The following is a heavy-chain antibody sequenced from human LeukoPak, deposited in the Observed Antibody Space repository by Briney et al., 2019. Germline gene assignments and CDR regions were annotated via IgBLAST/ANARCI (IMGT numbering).Heavy chain of an antibody. CDR1: AYTFTCYY. Sequence: AGSVTVSCKASAYTFTCYYMHWVRQAPGQGLEWMGWINPNSGSTNYAHNVQGRFTMTRDTYISTDSMELSSLISDDPAVYYCARDPRTRAGSEGYYFDYWGQGTLVTVSS. CDR2: INPNSGST. D-gene: IGHD5-12*01. CDR3: ARDPRTRAGSEGYYFDY. J-gene: IGHJ4*02. V-gene: IGHV1-2*02.